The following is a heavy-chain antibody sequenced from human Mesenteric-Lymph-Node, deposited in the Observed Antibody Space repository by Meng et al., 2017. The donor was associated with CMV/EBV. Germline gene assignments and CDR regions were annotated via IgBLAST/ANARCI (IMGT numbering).Heavy chain of an antibody. V-gene: IGHV3-21*01. CDR2: ISSSSSYI. CDR3: ARGRVGGVDY. CDR1: GFTFSSYS. Sequence: GESLKIPCAASGFTFSSYSMNWVRRAPGKGLEWVSSISSSSSYIYYADSVKGRFTISRDNAKTSLYLQMNSQRAEDTAVYYCARGRVGGVDYWGQGTLVTVSS. J-gene: IGHJ4*02. D-gene: IGHD1-26*01.